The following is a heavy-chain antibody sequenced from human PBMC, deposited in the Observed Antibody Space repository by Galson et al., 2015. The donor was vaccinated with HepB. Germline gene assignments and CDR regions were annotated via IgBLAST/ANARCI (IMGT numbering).Heavy chain of an antibody. J-gene: IGHJ6*02. D-gene: IGHD3-16*02. CDR2: ISGSGGST. CDR3: AKDLSPLYYYYGLDV. CDR1: GFTFSSYA. Sequence: SLRLSCAASGFTFSSYAMSWVRQAPGKGLEWVSAISGSGGSTYYADSVKGRFTISRDNSKNTLYLQMNSLRAEDTAIYYCAKDLSPLYYYYGLDVWGQGTTVTVSS. V-gene: IGHV3-23*01.